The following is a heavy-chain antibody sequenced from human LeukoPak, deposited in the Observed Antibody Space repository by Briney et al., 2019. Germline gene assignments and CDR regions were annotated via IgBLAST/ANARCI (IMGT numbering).Heavy chain of an antibody. CDR1: GYTFTGYY. CDR3: AREGGTVTRYYYGMDV. CDR2: INPNSGGT. D-gene: IGHD4-17*01. J-gene: IGHJ6*02. V-gene: IGHV1-2*04. Sequence: ASVKVSCKVSGYTFTGYYMHWVRQAPGQGLEWMGWINPNSGGTNYAQKFQGWVTMTRDTSISTAYMELSRLRSDDTAVYYCAREGGTVTRYYYGMDVWGQGTTVTVSS.